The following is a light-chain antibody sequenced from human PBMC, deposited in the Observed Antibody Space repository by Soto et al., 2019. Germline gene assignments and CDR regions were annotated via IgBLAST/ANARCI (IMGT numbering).Light chain of an antibody. CDR3: QHYNGYRWT. J-gene: IGKJ1*01. CDR1: QSISSY. V-gene: IGKV1-39*01. Sequence: DIQMTQSPSSLSASVGDRVTITCRASQSISSYLNWYQQKPGKAPKLLIYAASSLQSGVPSRFSGSGSGTDFTLTISSLQPEDFATYYCQHYNGYRWTFGQGTKVDIK. CDR2: AAS.